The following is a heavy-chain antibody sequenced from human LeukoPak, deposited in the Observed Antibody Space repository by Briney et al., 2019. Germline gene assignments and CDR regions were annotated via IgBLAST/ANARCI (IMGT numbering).Heavy chain of an antibody. Sequence: ASVKVSCEASGYTFTGYYMHWVRQAPGQGLEWMGWINANSGGTNYAQKFQGRVTMTRDTSSSTAYMELSRLRSDDTAVYYCARDPGGIVRTLTTVTTTVTTAFDYWGQGTLVTVSS. V-gene: IGHV1-2*02. CDR3: ARDPGGIVRTLTTVTTTVTTAFDY. CDR2: INANSGGT. J-gene: IGHJ4*02. CDR1: GYTFTGYY. D-gene: IGHD4-17*01.